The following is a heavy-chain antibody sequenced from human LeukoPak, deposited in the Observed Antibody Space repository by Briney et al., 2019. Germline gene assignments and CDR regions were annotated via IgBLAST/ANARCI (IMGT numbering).Heavy chain of an antibody. CDR1: GDSVSSNSAA. D-gene: IGHD2-2*01. V-gene: IGHV6-1*01. CDR3: ARDYCSSTSCYFSGDNPVDY. CDR2: TYYRSKWYN. J-gene: IGHJ4*02. Sequence: SQTLSLTCAISGDSVSSNSAAWNWIRQSPSRGLEWLGRTYYRSKWYNDYAVSVKSRITINPDTSNNQFSLQLNSVTHEYTAVYYCARDYCSSTSCYFSGDNPVDYWGRGTLVTVSS.